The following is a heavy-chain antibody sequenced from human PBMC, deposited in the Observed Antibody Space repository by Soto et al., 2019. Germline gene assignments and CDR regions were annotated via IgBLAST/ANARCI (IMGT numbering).Heavy chain of an antibody. Sequence: PSETLSLTCTGSGGSISSYYWSWIRQPPGKGLEWIGYIYYSGSTNYNPSLKSRVTISVDTSKNQFSLKLSSVTAADTAVYYCARVVRGVKAFDIWGQGTMVTVSS. D-gene: IGHD3-10*01. CDR2: IYYSGST. V-gene: IGHV4-59*01. CDR1: GGSISSYY. CDR3: ARVVRGVKAFDI. J-gene: IGHJ3*02.